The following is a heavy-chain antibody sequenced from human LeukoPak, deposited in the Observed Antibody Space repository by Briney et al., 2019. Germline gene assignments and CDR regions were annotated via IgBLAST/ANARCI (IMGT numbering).Heavy chain of an antibody. CDR1: GYTFTSYY. CDR3: ARDRHYGDYLYYFDY. CDR2: INPSGGST. J-gene: IGHJ4*02. D-gene: IGHD4-17*01. Sequence: ASGKVSCKASGYTFTSYYMHWMRQAPGQGLEWMGIINPSGGSTSYAQKFQGRVTMTRDTSTSTVYMELSSLRSEDTAVYYCARDRHYGDYLYYFDYWGQGTLVTVSS. V-gene: IGHV1-46*01.